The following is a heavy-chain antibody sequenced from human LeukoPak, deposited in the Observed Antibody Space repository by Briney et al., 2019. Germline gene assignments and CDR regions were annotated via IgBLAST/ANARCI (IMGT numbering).Heavy chain of an antibody. J-gene: IGHJ5*02. V-gene: IGHV1-18*01. CDR1: GYTFTSYG. CDR3: ARESTSLTGGWFDP. Sequence: GASVKVSCKASGYTFTSYGISWVRQAPGQGLEWMGWISAYNGNTNYAQKLQGRVTMTTDTSTNTAYMELRSLRSDDTAVYYCARESTSLTGGWFDPWGQGTLVAVSS. D-gene: IGHD2-2*01. CDR2: ISAYNGNT.